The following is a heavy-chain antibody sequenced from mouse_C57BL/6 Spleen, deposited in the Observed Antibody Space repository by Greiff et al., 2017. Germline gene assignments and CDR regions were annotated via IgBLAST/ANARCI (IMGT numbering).Heavy chain of an antibody. CDR1: GYSITSGYY. V-gene: IGHV3-6*01. D-gene: IGHD2-1*01. CDR2: ISYDGSN. Sequence: EVHLVESGPGLVKPSQSLSLTCSVTGYSITSGYYWNWIRQFPGNKLEWMGYISYDGSNNYNPSLKNRISITRDTSKNQFFLKLNSVTTEDTATYYCANGNLFAYWGQGTLVTVSA. CDR3: ANGNLFAY. J-gene: IGHJ3*01.